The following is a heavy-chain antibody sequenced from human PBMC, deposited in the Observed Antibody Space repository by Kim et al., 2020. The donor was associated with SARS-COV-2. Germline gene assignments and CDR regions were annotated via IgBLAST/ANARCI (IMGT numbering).Heavy chain of an antibody. CDR3: ARERGFGELLWPSTNWF. CDR2: IYYSGST. J-gene: IGHJ5*01. CDR1: GGSISSYY. Sequence: SETLSLTCTVSGGSISSYYWSWIRQPPGKGLEWIGYIYYSGSTNYNPSLKSRVTISVDTSKNQFSLKLSSVTAADTAVYYCARERGFGELLWPSTNWF. V-gene: IGHV4-59*13. D-gene: IGHD3-10*01.